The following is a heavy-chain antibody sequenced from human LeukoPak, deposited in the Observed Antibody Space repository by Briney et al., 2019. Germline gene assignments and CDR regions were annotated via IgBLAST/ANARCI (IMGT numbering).Heavy chain of an antibody. J-gene: IGHJ6*03. Sequence: GGSLRLSCTASGFTFHTYWMSWVRQAPGKGLEWVANIKEDGSEKYCVDSVKGRFTISRDNAKTSLYLQMNSLRAEDTAVYYCGRDARPPYYYYYYMDVWGKGTTVTVSS. CDR1: GFTFHTYW. V-gene: IGHV3-7*01. CDR2: IKEDGSEK. CDR3: GRDARPPYYYYYYMDV.